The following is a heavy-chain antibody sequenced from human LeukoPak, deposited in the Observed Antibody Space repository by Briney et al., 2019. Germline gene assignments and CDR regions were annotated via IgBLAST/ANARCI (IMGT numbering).Heavy chain of an antibody. J-gene: IGHJ4*02. Sequence: GGPLRLSCAATGFSFSSYGMHWVRQAPDKGLEWVAFITYDGRNKYDADSAKGRFTISRDNSKNTLYLQMNSLRAEDTAVYYCARDQGTVFGYFTYWGQGTLVTVSS. CDR2: ITYDGRNK. CDR1: GFSFSSYG. D-gene: IGHD3-3*01. CDR3: ARDQGTVFGYFTY. V-gene: IGHV3-30*02.